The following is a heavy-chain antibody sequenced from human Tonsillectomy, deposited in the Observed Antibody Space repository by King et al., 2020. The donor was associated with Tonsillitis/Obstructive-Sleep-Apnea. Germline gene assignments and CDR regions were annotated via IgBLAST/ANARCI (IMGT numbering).Heavy chain of an antibody. J-gene: IGHJ4*02. CDR3: ARGVHDRSGYYVPVEY. CDR1: GGSISSGGYY. CDR2: IYNSGST. V-gene: IGHV4-31*03. Sequence: QVQLQESGPGLVKPSQTLSLTCTVSGGSISSGGYYWSWIRQHPGKGLEWIGYIYNSGSTYYNPSLKSRVTISVDTSKNQFSLKLSSVTAADTAVYYCARGVHDRSGYYVPVEYWGQGSLVPVSS. D-gene: IGHD3-22*01.